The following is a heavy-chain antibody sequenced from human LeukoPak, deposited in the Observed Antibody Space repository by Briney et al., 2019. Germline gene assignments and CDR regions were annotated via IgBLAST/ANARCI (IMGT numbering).Heavy chain of an antibody. Sequence: GGSLRLSCAASGFTFSDYYMSWMRQAPGKGLEWVSYISSSGSTIYYADSVKGRFTISRDNAKNSLYLQMNSLRAEDTAVYYCARSSTGYYDSSGYTEYFQHWGQGTLVTVSS. V-gene: IGHV3-11*01. CDR3: ARSSTGYYDSSGYTEYFQH. D-gene: IGHD3-22*01. J-gene: IGHJ1*01. CDR1: GFTFSDYY. CDR2: ISSSGSTI.